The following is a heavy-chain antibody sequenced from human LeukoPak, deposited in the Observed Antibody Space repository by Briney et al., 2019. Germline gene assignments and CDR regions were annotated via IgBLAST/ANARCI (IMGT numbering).Heavy chain of an antibody. Sequence: SGGSLKLFCAASGFSFSTYGMHWVRQAPGKGLEWVAVISYDGDNKYFADSVKGRFTISRDNSKNTLYLQMNSLRAEDTAVYYCAKDRLLLARGVIDAFDIWGQGPLVPVTS. CDR3: AKDRLLLARGVIDAFDI. CDR2: ISYDGDNK. D-gene: IGHD3-10*01. V-gene: IGHV3-30*18. CDR1: GFSFSTYG. J-gene: IGHJ3*02.